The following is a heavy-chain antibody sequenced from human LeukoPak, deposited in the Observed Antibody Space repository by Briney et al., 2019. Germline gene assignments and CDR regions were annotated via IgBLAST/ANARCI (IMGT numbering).Heavy chain of an antibody. D-gene: IGHD3-22*01. Sequence: ASVKVSCKASGYTFTNYHLHWVRQAPGQGLEWMGIINPSGGITSYAQKFQGRVTMTRDMSISTAYMELSRLRSDDTAVYYCARDRAYDSSGYHFDYWGQGTLVTVSS. CDR3: ARDRAYDSSGYHFDY. CDR1: GYTFTNYH. J-gene: IGHJ4*02. CDR2: INPSGGIT. V-gene: IGHV1-46*01.